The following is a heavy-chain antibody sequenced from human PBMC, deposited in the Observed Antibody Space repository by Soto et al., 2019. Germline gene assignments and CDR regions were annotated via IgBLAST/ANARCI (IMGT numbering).Heavy chain of an antibody. D-gene: IGHD3-22*01. CDR1: GFTFSTYS. V-gene: IGHV3-21*04. CDR2: MSANRGDT. J-gene: IGHJ4*02. Sequence: EVQLVESGGGLVKPGGSLRLSCAASGFTFSTYSVSWVRQAPGKGLEWVSFMSANRGDTHYADSVKGRFTISRDTARNSLYLEMNGLRAEDTAVYFCAREGFLYDGTGYYGYYFDHWGRGTLVIVSS. CDR3: AREGFLYDGTGYYGYYFDH.